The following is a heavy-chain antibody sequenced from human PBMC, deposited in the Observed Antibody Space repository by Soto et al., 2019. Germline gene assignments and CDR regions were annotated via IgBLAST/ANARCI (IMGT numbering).Heavy chain of an antibody. D-gene: IGHD2-8*01. Sequence: GGSLRLSCSASGLTFTSFAIHWVRQAPGKGLEWVAVISENGVNKYSAESVRGRFVISRDNSKNTVELEMNSLRPEDTAIYFCARRLTKTVSALGYWGQGTLVTVSS. J-gene: IGHJ4*02. CDR1: GLTFTSFA. CDR2: ISENGVNK. V-gene: IGHV3-30*09. CDR3: ARRLTKTVSALGY.